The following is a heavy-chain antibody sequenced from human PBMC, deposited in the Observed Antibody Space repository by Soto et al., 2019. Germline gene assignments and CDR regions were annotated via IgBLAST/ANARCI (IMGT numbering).Heavy chain of an antibody. CDR2: ISYDGSNK. CDR1: GFTFSSYG. V-gene: IGHV3-30*03. Sequence: VGSLRLSCAASGFTFSSYGMHWVRQAPGKGLEWVAVISYDGSNKYYADSVKGRFTISRDNSKNTPYLQMNSLRAEDTAVYYCATTHRPKIIWSSFDYWGQGTLVTVSS. J-gene: IGHJ4*02. D-gene: IGHD3-10*01. CDR3: ATTHRPKIIWSSFDY.